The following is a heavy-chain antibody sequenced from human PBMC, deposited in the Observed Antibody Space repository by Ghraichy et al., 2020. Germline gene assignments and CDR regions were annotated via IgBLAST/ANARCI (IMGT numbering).Heavy chain of an antibody. D-gene: IGHD5-24*01. CDR1: DLFSNTRVG. J-gene: IGHJ4*02. Sequence: SGPTLVKPTETLTLACAVSDLFSNTRVGVSWIRQPPGKALEWLAHIFSDDEESYRTSLKSRLTVSKDSSKSHVVLTMTNVDPVDSATYFCAREFRDGSKTFDYWGLGTLVTVSS. CDR2: IFSDDEE. V-gene: IGHV2-26*01. CDR3: AREFRDGSKTFDY.